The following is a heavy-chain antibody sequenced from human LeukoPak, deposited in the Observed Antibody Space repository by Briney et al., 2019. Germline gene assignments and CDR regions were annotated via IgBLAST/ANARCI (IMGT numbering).Heavy chain of an antibody. CDR1: GGSIGSSSYY. D-gene: IGHD3-22*01. Sequence: SETLSLTCTVSGGSIGSSSYYWGWIRQPPGKGLEWIGSIYYSGSTYYNPSLKSRVTISVDTSKNQFSLKLSSVTAADTAVYYCARDLGDYYDSSGSFDYWGQGTLVTVSS. V-gene: IGHV4-39*07. CDR3: ARDLGDYYDSSGSFDY. J-gene: IGHJ4*02. CDR2: IYYSGST.